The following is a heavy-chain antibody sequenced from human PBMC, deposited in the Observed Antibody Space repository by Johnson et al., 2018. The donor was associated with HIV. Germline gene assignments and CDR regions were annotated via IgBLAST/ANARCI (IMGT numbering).Heavy chain of an antibody. Sequence: VQLVESGGGVVQPGRSLRLSCAASGFTFSSYAMHWVRQAPGKGLVWVSRINWNGGSTGYADSVKGRFTISRDNAKNSLYLQMNSLRAEDTALYYCARDRTGGSYPRAFDIWGQGTMVTVSS. CDR2: INWNGGST. J-gene: IGHJ3*02. D-gene: IGHD1-26*01. CDR1: GFTFSSYA. V-gene: IGHV3-20*04. CDR3: ARDRTGGSYPRAFDI.